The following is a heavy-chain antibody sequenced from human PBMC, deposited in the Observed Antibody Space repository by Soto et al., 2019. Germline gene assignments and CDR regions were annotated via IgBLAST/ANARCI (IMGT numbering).Heavy chain of an antibody. CDR2: IKTDASEK. CDR1: GFTLRSYW. V-gene: IGHV3-7*03. D-gene: IGHD3-3*01. CDR3: ATTAYDFWSGPRGYFDY. J-gene: IGHJ4*02. Sequence: PGGSLRLSCAASGFTLRSYWMSWVRQAPGKGLEWLATIKTDASEKKYVDSVKGRFTVSRDNAKNSLYLQMDSLRAEDTAVYYCATTAYDFWSGPRGYFDYWGQGTLVTVSS.